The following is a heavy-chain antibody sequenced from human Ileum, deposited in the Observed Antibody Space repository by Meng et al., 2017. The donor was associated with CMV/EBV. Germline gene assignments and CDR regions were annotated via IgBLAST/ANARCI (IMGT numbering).Heavy chain of an antibody. Sequence: GGSLRLSCAASGFTFSSYWMHWVRQAPGKGLLWVSRISTDGNSATYADSVKGRFTTSRDNAKNTLYLQMSNLRAEDTAVYYCAAGFNRADYWGQGTLVTVSS. CDR2: ISTDGNSA. CDR1: GFTFSSYW. J-gene: IGHJ4*02. D-gene: IGHD1-14*01. V-gene: IGHV3-74*01. CDR3: AAGFNRADY.